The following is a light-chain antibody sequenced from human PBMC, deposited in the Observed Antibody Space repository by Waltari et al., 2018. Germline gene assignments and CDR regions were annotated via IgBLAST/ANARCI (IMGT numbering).Light chain of an antibody. J-gene: IGKJ4*01. V-gene: IGKV3-20*01. CDR3: QQYDISPLT. CDR1: QTVRPTY. CDR2: GAS. Sequence: IVLTQYPGTLSLSPGERATLPCRASQTVRPTYLAWYQQKPGQAPTLLIYGASSRATGIPDRFSGSGSGTDFSLTISSLEPEDFAVYYCQQYDISPLTFGGGTKVEIK.